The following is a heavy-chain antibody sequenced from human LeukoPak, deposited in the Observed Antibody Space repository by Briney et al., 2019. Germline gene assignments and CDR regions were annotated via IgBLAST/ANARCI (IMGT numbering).Heavy chain of an antibody. CDR2: IWYDGSNK. D-gene: IGHD3-10*01. J-gene: IGHJ5*02. CDR1: GFTFSSYG. CDR3: ARDKSPGLWFGELGEYNWFDP. V-gene: IGHV3-33*01. Sequence: PGRSLRLSCAASGFTFSSYGMHWVRQAPGKGLEWVAVIWYDGSNKYYADSVKGRFTISRDNSKNTLCLQMNSLRAEDTAVYYCARDKSPGLWFGELGEYNWFDPWGQGTLVTVSS.